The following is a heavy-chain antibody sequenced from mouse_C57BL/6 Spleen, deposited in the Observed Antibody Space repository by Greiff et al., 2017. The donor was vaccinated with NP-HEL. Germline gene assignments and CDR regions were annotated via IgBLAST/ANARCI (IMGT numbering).Heavy chain of an antibody. Sequence: EVKLMESGGGLVKPGGSLKLSCAASGFTFSSYAMSWVRQTPEKRLEWVATISDGGSYTYYPDNVKGRFTISRDNAKNNLYLQMSHLKSEDTAMYYCARDGDVGAMDYWGQGTSVTVSS. CDR2: ISDGGSYT. J-gene: IGHJ4*01. CDR3: ARDGDVGAMDY. V-gene: IGHV5-4*01. CDR1: GFTFSSYA. D-gene: IGHD3-3*01.